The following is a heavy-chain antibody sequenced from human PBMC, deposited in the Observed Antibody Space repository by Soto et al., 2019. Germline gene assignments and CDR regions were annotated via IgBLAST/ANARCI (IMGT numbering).Heavy chain of an antibody. Sequence: ASAQVSFIPCGYTRSSDDNRRVSQEPGQGLEWMGWISAYNGNTFYAQKFRGRVTMTTDTSTTTVYMELRSLRSDDTAVYYCARDHYASSAFYYDTFDVWGQGTMVTVSS. V-gene: IGHV1-18*01. CDR2: ISAYNGNT. CDR3: ARDHYASSAFYYDTFDV. CDR1: GYTRSSDD. J-gene: IGHJ3*01. D-gene: IGHD3-22*01.